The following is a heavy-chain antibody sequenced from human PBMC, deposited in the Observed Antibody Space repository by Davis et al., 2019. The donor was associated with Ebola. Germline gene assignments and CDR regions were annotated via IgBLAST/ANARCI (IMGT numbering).Heavy chain of an antibody. J-gene: IGHJ6*02. CDR3: ARKKATVEGALWYHYYGLDV. Sequence: SETLSLTCGVSGGSFSAYHWSWVRQAPGKGLEWIGEIHHTGNTNYNPSLESRVTISLDTSQNQFSLKLASLTAADTAVYYCARKKATVEGALWYHYYGLDVWGQGTTVTVSS. CDR2: IHHTGNT. CDR1: GGSFSAYH. V-gene: IGHV4-34*01. D-gene: IGHD4-23*01.